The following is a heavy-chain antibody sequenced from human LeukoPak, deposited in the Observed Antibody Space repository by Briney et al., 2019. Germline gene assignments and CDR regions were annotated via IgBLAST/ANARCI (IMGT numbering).Heavy chain of an antibody. V-gene: IGHV3-74*01. Sequence: GGSLRLSCAASGFTFSSYWMHWVRQAPGKGLVWVSRISSDGSRTSYADSVKGRFTISRDNSKNMLYLQMSSLRADDTAVYYCVKTLKYYGSGRGLFDSWGQGILVTVSS. CDR2: ISSDGSRT. CDR3: VKTLKYYGSGRGLFDS. J-gene: IGHJ4*02. D-gene: IGHD3-10*01. CDR1: GFTFSSYW.